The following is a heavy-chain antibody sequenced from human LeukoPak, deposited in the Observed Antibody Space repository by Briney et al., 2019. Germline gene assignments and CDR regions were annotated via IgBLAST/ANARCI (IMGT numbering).Heavy chain of an antibody. J-gene: IGHJ4*02. CDR1: DFSFSTYA. V-gene: IGHV3-30*04. D-gene: IGHD3-22*01. CDR2: VSYDGRNQ. CDR3: ARDRGGYYDETHYFDY. Sequence: PGGSLRLSCVVSDFSFSTYAMHWVRQAPGTGPEWVAVVSYDGRNQIYADSVKGRFTISRDNAKNSLYLQMNSLRAEDTAVYYCARDRGGYYDETHYFDYWGQGTLVTVSS.